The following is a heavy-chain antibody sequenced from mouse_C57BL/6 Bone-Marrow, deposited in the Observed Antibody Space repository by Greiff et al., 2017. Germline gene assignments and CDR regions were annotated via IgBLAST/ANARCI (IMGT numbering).Heavy chain of an antibody. Sequence: VQRVESGAELVTPGASVKLSCKASGYTFTSYWMHWVKQRPGRGLECIGRFVPNSGGTKYNEKFKSKATLTVDLPAGTAYMQLSSLTSEDSAVYYCARSRQLRLPWFAYWGEGGLVTVSA. V-gene: IGHV1-72*01. CDR1: GYTFTSYW. CDR2: FVPNSGGT. CDR3: ARSRQLRLPWFAY. J-gene: IGHJ3*01. D-gene: IGHD3-2*02.